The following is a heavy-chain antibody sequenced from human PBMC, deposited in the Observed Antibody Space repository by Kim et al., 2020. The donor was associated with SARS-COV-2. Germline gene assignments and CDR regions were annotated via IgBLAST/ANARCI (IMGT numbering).Heavy chain of an antibody. J-gene: IGHJ5*02. CDR2: ISSSGSTI. Sequence: GGSLRLSCAASGFTFSSYEMNWVRQAPGKGLEWVSYISSSGSTIYYADSVKGRFTISRDNAKNSLYLQMNSLRAEDTAVYYCARGGYCSGGSCYSNWFDPWGQGTLVTVSS. CDR3: ARGGYCSGGSCYSNWFDP. V-gene: IGHV3-48*03. CDR1: GFTFSSYE. D-gene: IGHD2-15*01.